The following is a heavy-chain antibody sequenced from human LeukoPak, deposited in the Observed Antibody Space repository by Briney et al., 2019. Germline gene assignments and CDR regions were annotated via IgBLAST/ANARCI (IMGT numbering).Heavy chain of an antibody. Sequence: PGRSLRLSCAASGFTFSSYWMHWVRQAPGKGLVWVSRINSDGSSTSYADSVKGRFTISRDNAKNTLYLQMNSLRAEDTAVYYCARDAYCSSTSCHLYNWFDPWGQGTLVTVSS. CDR3: ARDAYCSSTSCHLYNWFDP. J-gene: IGHJ5*02. CDR2: INSDGSST. V-gene: IGHV3-74*01. CDR1: GFTFSSYW. D-gene: IGHD2-2*01.